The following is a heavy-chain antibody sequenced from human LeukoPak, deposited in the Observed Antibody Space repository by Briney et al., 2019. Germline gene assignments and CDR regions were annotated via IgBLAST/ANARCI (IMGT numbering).Heavy chain of an antibody. J-gene: IGHJ4*02. CDR2: IHSGGST. V-gene: IGHV3-53*01. Sequence: GGSLRLSRAASGFTVSANYMSWVRQAPGKGLERVSDIHSGGSTYYADSVKGRFTISRDNSKNTLYLQMNSLRAEDTAVYYCAKKGYAGSGTYSYYFDYWGRGALVTVSS. CDR3: AKKGYAGSGTYSYYFDY. CDR1: GFTVSANY. D-gene: IGHD3-10*01.